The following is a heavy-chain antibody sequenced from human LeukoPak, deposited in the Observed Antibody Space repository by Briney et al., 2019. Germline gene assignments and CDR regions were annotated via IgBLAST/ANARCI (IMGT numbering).Heavy chain of an antibody. J-gene: IGHJ4*02. Sequence: SETLSLTCDVYGGSLSDYCWTWIRQTPGKGLEWIGEINHSGSTNYNPSLKSRVTISVDTSKNQFSLKLSSVTAADTAVYYCARVNGSGSYHFDYWGQGTLVTVSS. CDR3: ARVNGSGSYHFDY. D-gene: IGHD3-10*01. V-gene: IGHV4-34*01. CDR1: GGSLSDYC. CDR2: INHSGST.